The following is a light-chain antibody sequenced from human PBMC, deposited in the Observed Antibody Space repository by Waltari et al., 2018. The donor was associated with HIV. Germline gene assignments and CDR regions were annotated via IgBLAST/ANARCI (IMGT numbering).Light chain of an antibody. J-gene: IGLJ3*02. CDR1: RSNIGANF. V-gene: IGLV1-47*01. Sequence: QSVLTQPPSTSGTPGQRVTISCSGNRSNIGANFVSWYQQVLGMAPTFLIYRVNERPAGVPDRFSGSKFGTSASLAISRLRAEDEADYFCAAWDDSLNGVVFGAGTKLTVL. CDR3: AAWDDSLNGVV. CDR2: RVN.